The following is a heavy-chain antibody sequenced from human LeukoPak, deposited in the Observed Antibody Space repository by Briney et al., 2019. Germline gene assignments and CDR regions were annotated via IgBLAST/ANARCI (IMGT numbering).Heavy chain of an antibody. CDR3: AKDPYYYDSSGYYWEGNWFDP. D-gene: IGHD3-22*01. CDR1: GYPINNAYY. CDR2: ISGSGGST. Sequence: ETLSLTCAVSGYPINNAYYWVWIRQPPGKGLEWVSAISGSGGSTYYADSVKGRFTISRDNSKNTLYLQMNSLRAEDTAVYYCAKDPYYYDSSGYYWEGNWFDPWGQGTLVTVSS. V-gene: IGHV3-23*01. J-gene: IGHJ5*02.